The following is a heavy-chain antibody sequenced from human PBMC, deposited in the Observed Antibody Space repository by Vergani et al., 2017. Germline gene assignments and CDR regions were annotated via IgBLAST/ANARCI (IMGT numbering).Heavy chain of an antibody. D-gene: IGHD2-2*01. CDR3: ARDQFYAPARSVVVPPSGDY. V-gene: IGHV3-30*03. CDR1: GFTSSYYG. J-gene: IGHJ4*02. CDR2: ISYDGTQK. Sequence: QVHLVESGGGVVKPGRSLRISCVVSGFTSSYYGMHWVRQAPGKGREWVAVISYDGTQKYYADSVKGRFTISRDNSKSTLYLQMNSLRTEDTAVYYCARDQFYAPARSVVVPPSGDYWGQGTLVTVSS.